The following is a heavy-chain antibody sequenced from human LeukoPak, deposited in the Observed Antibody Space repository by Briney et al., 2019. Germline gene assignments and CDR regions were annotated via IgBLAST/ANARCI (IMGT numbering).Heavy chain of an antibody. CDR1: GFTFSSYA. V-gene: IGHV3-23*01. D-gene: IGHD6-19*01. J-gene: IGHJ2*01. CDR2: ISGSGGST. Sequence: GGSLRLSCAASGFTFSSYAMSWVRQAPGKGLEWVSAISGSGGSTYYADSVKGRFTISRDNSKNTLYLQMNSLRAEDTAVYYCARRVPRGWYPNWYFDLWGRGTLVTVSS. CDR3: ARRVPRGWYPNWYFDL.